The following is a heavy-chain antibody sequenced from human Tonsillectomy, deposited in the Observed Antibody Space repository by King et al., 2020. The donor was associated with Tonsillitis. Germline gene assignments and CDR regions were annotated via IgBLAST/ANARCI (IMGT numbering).Heavy chain of an antibody. CDR3: AREGIDYYDSSGYYRVDAFDI. V-gene: IGHV3-48*03. CDR1: GFTFSSYE. J-gene: IGHJ3*02. CDR2: ISSSGSTI. D-gene: IGHD3-22*01. Sequence: VQLVESGGGLVQPGGSLRLSCAASGFTFSSYEMNWVRQAPGKGLEWVSYISSSGSTIYYADSVKGRFTISRDNAKNSLYLQMNSLRAEYTAVYYCAREGIDYYDSSGYYRVDAFDIWGQGTMVTVSS.